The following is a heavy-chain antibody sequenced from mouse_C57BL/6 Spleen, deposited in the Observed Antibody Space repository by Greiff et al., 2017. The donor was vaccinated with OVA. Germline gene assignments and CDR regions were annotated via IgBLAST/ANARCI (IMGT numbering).Heavy chain of an antibody. CDR1: GYTFTDYE. CDR3: TANWDGGYYAVDY. V-gene: IGHV1-15*01. CDR2: IDPETGGT. Sequence: VKLVESGAELVRPGASVTLSCKASGYTFTDYEMHWVKQTPVHGLEWIGAIDPETGGTAYNQKFKGKAILTADKSSSTAYMELRSLTSEDSAVYYCTANWDGGYYAVDYWGQGTSVTVSS. J-gene: IGHJ4*01. D-gene: IGHD4-1*01.